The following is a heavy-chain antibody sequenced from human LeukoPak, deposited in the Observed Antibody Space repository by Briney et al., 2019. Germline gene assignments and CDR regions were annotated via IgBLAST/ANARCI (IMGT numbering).Heavy chain of an antibody. CDR3: ARGHDSSGYTWGDYYYYMDV. V-gene: IGHV3-53*01. CDR2: IYSGGST. Sequence: GGSLRLSCAASGFTFSSNYMSWVRQAPGKGLEGVSVIYSGGSTYYADSVKGRFTISRDNSKNTLYLQMNSLRAEDTAVYYCARGHDSSGYTWGDYYYYMDVWGKGTTVTISS. J-gene: IGHJ6*03. D-gene: IGHD3-22*01. CDR1: GFTFSSNY.